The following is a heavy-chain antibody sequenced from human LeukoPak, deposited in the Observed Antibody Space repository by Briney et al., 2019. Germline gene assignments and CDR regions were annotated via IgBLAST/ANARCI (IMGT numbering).Heavy chain of an antibody. CDR2: ISAYNGNT. V-gene: IGHV1-18*01. CDR3: ARDVPLFSWLRSGPPFDP. D-gene: IGHD5-12*01. CDR1: GYTFTSYG. Sequence: ASVKVSCKASGYTFTSYGISWVRQAPGQGLEWMGWISAYNGNTNYAQKLQGRVTMTTDTSTSTAYMELRSLRSDDTAVYYCARDVPLFSWLRSGPPFDPWGQGTLVTVS. J-gene: IGHJ5*02.